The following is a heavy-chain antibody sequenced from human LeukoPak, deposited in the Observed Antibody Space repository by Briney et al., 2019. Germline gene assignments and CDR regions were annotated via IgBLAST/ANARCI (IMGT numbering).Heavy chain of an antibody. V-gene: IGHV4-34*01. CDR2: INHSGST. D-gene: IGHD3-10*01. J-gene: IGHJ6*03. CDR1: GGSFSGYY. CDR3: ARGGVNLQYYYYMDV. Sequence: SETLSLTCAVYGGSFSGYYWSWIRQPPGKGLEWIGEINHSGSTNYNPSLKSRVTMSVDTSKNQFSLKLSSVTAADTAVYYCARGGVNLQYYYYMDVWGKGTTVTISS.